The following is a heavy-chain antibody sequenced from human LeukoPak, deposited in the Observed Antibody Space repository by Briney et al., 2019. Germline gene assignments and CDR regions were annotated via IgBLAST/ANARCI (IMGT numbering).Heavy chain of an antibody. V-gene: IGHV1-2*02. CDR2: IDPKRDPKRGGT. CDR1: GYSFSGYY. J-gene: IGHJ4*02. D-gene: IGHD4-23*01. CDR3: ARATNGGNTIDY. Sequence: ATVTVSCKASGYSFSGYYFHWVRQAPGQGLEWMGWIDPKRDPKRGGTNYAQNFQGRVTRTRDTSLSTAYMELTSLTSDDTAVYYCARATNGGNTIDYWGQGTLVTVSS.